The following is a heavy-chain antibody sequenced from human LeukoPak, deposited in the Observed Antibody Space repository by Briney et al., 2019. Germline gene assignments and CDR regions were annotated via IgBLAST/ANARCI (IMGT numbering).Heavy chain of an antibody. J-gene: IGHJ3*02. CDR1: GGTFSSYA. CDR3: AREMGYCSSTSCPGAFDI. V-gene: IGHV1-69*13. Sequence: ASVKVSCKASGGTFSSYAISWVRQAPGQGLEWMGGIIPIFGTANYAQKFQGRVTITADESTGTAYMELSSLRSEDTAVYYCAREMGYCSSTSCPGAFDIWGQGTMVTVSS. D-gene: IGHD2-2*01. CDR2: IIPIFGTA.